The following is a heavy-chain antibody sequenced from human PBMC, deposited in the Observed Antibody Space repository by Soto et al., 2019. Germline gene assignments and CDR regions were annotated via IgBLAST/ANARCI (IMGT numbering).Heavy chain of an antibody. V-gene: IGHV3-30-3*01. CDR2: ISYDGSNK. J-gene: IGHJ3*02. CDR1: GFTFSSYA. Sequence: QVQLVESGGGVVQPGRSLRLSCAASGFTFSSYAMHWVRQAPGKGLEWVAVISYDGSNKYYADSVKGRFTISRDNSKNTLYLQMNSLRAEDTAVYYCARAYYDSSGYSLEAFDIWGQGTMVTVSS. CDR3: ARAYYDSSGYSLEAFDI. D-gene: IGHD3-22*01.